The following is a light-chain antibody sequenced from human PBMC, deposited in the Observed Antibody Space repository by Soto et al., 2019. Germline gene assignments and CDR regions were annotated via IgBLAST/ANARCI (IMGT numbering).Light chain of an antibody. J-gene: IGLJ2*01. CDR2: DVS. CDR1: SSDVGGYNY. Sequence: QSVLTQPPSASGSPGQSVTISCTGSSSDVGGYNYVSWYQQHPGKAPKLMIYDVSKRPSGVPDRFSGSKSGNTASLTVSGLQAEDEADYYCSSYAGSNIVVFGGGTKVT. V-gene: IGLV2-8*01. CDR3: SSYAGSNIVV.